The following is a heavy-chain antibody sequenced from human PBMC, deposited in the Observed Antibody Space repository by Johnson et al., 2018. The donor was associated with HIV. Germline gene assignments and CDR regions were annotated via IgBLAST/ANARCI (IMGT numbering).Heavy chain of an antibody. D-gene: IGHD3-10*01. J-gene: IGHJ3*02. CDR3: ARDPYGSGPYVAFDI. CDR1: GFIFDDYA. V-gene: IGHV3-20*04. CDR2: INWNGGST. Sequence: VQLVESGGVVVRPGGSLRVSCAASGFIFDDYAMSWVRQAPGKGLEWVSGINWNGGSTGYADSVKGRFTISRDNSKNTLYLQMNSLRAEDTAVYYCARDPYGSGPYVAFDIWGQGTMVTVSS.